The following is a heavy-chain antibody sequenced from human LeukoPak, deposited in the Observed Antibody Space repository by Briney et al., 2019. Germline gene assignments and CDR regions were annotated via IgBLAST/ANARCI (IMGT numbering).Heavy chain of an antibody. CDR2: FSWNSGSI. D-gene: IGHD5-24*01. Sequence: LTGGTLRLSCAASGFTFGDYAMHWVRQAPGKGLEWVSGFSWNSGSIGYADSVKGRFTISRDNDKNSLYLQTNMPGAEAAALYYCAIVILEEKATIRDFWGQGTRV. J-gene: IGHJ4*02. V-gene: IGHV3-9*01. CDR3: AIVILEEKATIRDF. CDR1: GFTFGDYA.